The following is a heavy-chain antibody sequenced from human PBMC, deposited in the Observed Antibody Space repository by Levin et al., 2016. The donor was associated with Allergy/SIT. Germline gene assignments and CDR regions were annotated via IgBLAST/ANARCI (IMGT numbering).Heavy chain of an antibody. CDR1: GGTFSSYA. CDR2: IIPIFGTA. D-gene: IGHD6-19*01. V-gene: IGHV1-69*13. CDR3: ARDPGDEWLVPRYYFDY. Sequence: SVKVSCKASGGTFSSYAISWVRQAPGQGLEWMGGIIPIFGTANYAQKFQGRVTITADESTSTAYMELSRLRSDDTAVYYCARDPGDEWLVPRYYFDYWGQGTLVTVSS. J-gene: IGHJ4*02.